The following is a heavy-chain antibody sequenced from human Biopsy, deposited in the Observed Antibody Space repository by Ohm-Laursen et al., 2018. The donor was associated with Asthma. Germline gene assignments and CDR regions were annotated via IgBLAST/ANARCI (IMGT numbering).Heavy chain of an antibody. J-gene: IGHJ4*02. CDR1: GFAFNNSS. D-gene: IGHD2-8*01. CDR3: AREVKMAY. Sequence: SLRLSCSASGFAFNNSSMTWVRQAPGKGLEWVSSISASGVRTFYADSVKGRFTISRDNSRNTPHLQMNSLRAEDTGVYYCAREVKMAYWGRGTLVTVSS. V-gene: IGHV3-23*01. CDR2: ISASGVRT.